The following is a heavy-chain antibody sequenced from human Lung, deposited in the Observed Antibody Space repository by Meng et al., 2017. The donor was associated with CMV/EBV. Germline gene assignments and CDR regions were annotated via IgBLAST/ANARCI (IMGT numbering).Heavy chain of an antibody. CDR1: GFTFSYFW. V-gene: IGHV3-7*01. J-gene: IGHJ3*02. Sequence: ESLKISCAASGFTFSYFWMSWVRQAPGKGLEWVANIKQDGSEKYYVDSVEGRFTISRDNAKNSLYLQMNSLSTEDTAVYYCARDRGAFDIWGQGTVVTVSS. CDR2: IKQDGSEK. D-gene: IGHD3-10*01. CDR3: ARDRGAFDI.